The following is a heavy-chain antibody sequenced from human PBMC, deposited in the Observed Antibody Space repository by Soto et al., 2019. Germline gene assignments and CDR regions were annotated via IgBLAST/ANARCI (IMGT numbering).Heavy chain of an antibody. J-gene: IGHJ3*02. V-gene: IGHV3-21*01. CDR2: IGSRTSDI. Sequence: KAGGSLRLSCAASGFTLSRHTMNWVRQAPGKGLEWVSFIGSRTSDIYYADSVKGRSTISRDNAKNSLYLDLTRLRAEDTAVYFCVRDYYDTSGYPNTFDMWGQGTMVTVSS. D-gene: IGHD3-22*01. CDR3: VRDYYDTSGYPNTFDM. CDR1: GFTLSRHT.